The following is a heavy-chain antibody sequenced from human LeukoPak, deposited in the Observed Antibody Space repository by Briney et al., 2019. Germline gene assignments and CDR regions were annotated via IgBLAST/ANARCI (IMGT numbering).Heavy chain of an antibody. J-gene: IGHJ4*02. CDR1: GFTLSSYG. CDR2: ISSDGSSK. Sequence: GGSLRLSCAASGFTLSSYGMHWVRQAPGKGLDWVALISSDGSSKCYADSVKGRFTISRDNSKNTLYLQMNSLRAEDTAVYYCSRSRPKFKDFEYWGQGTLVTVSS. CDR3: SRSRPKFKDFEY. V-gene: IGHV3-30*03.